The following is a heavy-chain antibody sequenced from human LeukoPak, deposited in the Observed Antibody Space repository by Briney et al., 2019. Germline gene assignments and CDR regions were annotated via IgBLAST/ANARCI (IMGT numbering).Heavy chain of an antibody. CDR1: GVSISNYY. V-gene: IGHV4-59*08. CDR2: IYYSGST. Sequence: SETLCLTCTVSGVSISNYYWSWIRQPPGKELEWIGYIYYSGSTNYNPSLTSRVTISVDTSKNQFSLNLSSVTAADTAVYYCARPSRTGSGWDAFDIWGQGTMVTVSS. J-gene: IGHJ3*02. D-gene: IGHD3-22*01. CDR3: ARPSRTGSGWDAFDI.